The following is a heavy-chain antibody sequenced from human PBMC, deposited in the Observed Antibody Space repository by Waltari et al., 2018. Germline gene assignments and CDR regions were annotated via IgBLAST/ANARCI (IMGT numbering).Heavy chain of an antibody. CDR1: GGSFSGYY. J-gene: IGHJ4*02. Sequence: QVQLQQWGAGLLKPSETLSLTCAVYGGSFSGYYWSWIRQPPGKGLEWIGEINQSGSTNYNPSLKSRVTISVDTSKNQFSLKLSSVTAADTAVYYCARGGVLTGYWARYYFDYWGQGTLVTVSS. D-gene: IGHD3-9*01. CDR2: INQSGST. CDR3: ARGGVLTGYWARYYFDY. V-gene: IGHV4-34*01.